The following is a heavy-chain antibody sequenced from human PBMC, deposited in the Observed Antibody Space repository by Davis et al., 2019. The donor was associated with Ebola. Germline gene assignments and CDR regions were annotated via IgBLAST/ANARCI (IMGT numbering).Heavy chain of an antibody. Sequence: ASVKVSCKASGYTFTSYGISWVRQAPGQGLEWMGWINPHNGNTNYAQNVQGRVTMTTDTSTSTAYMELRSLRSEDTAVYYCARGIFGEVTGGDYWGQGALVTVS. V-gene: IGHV1-18*04. J-gene: IGHJ4*02. CDR2: INPHNGNT. D-gene: IGHD3-3*01. CDR3: ARGIFGEVTGGDY. CDR1: GYTFTSYG.